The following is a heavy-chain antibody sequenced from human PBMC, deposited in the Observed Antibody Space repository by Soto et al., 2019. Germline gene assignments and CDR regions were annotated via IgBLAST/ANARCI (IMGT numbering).Heavy chain of an antibody. J-gene: IGHJ1*01. CDR3: ARGYDSSGWSGRKYFQH. D-gene: IGHD3-22*01. CDR1: GGSFSGYY. CDR2: INHSGST. V-gene: IGHV4-34*01. Sequence: SETLSLTCAVYGGSFSGYYWSWIRQPPGKGLEWIGEINHSGSTNYNPSLKSRVTISVDTSKNQFSLKLSSVTAADTAVYYCARGYDSSGWSGRKYFQHWGQGTLVT.